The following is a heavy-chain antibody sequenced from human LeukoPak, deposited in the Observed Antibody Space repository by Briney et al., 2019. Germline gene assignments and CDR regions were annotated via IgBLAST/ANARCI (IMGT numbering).Heavy chain of an antibody. V-gene: IGHV3-74*01. D-gene: IGHD2-21*02. CDR2: ISRDESST. CDR1: GFTFSNYW. J-gene: IGHJ1*01. Sequence: GGSLRLSCAASGFTFSNYWMHWVRQAPGKGLVWVSRISRDESSTSYADSVKGRVTISRDNAKNTLYLQMNSLRAEDTAVYYCASDVVVTATTSFQHWGQGTLVTVSS. CDR3: ASDVVVTATTSFQH.